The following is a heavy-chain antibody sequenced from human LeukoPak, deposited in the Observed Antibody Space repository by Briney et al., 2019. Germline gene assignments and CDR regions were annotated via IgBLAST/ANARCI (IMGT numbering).Heavy chain of an antibody. D-gene: IGHD1-26*01. Sequence: PSETLSLTCTVSGGSISSYYWSWIRQPPGKGLEWIGYIYYSGSTNYNPSLKSRVTISVDTSKNQSSLKLSSVTAADTAVYYCARLTVGATRCFDYWGQGTLVTVSS. V-gene: IGHV4-59*08. CDR1: GGSISSYY. CDR3: ARLTVGATRCFDY. J-gene: IGHJ4*02. CDR2: IYYSGST.